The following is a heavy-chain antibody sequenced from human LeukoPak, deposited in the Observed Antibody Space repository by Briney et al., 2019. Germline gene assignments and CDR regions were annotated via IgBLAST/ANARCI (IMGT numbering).Heavy chain of an antibody. CDR1: GFTVSRNY. CDR3: ARNKGIAAAELYYYYGMDV. CDR2: IYSADSA. Sequence: GGSLRLSCAASGFTVSRNYMSWVRQAPGKGLEWVSVIYSADSAYYADSVKGRFTISRDNAKNSLYLQMNSLRAEDTAVYYCARNKGIAAAELYYYYGMDVWGQGTTVTVSS. J-gene: IGHJ6*02. D-gene: IGHD6-13*01. V-gene: IGHV3-53*01.